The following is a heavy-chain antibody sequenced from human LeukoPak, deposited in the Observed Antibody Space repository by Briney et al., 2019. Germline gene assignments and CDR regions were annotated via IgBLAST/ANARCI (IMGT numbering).Heavy chain of an antibody. Sequence: ASVKVSCKASGYTFASYDINWVRQATGQGLESMGWMNPNSGNTGYAQKFQGRVTMTRNTSISTAYMELSSLRSEDTAVYYCARGRGHYYDSSGYGDIWGQGTMVTVSS. CDR3: ARGRGHYYDSSGYGDI. V-gene: IGHV1-8*01. CDR2: MNPNSGNT. CDR1: GYTFASYD. D-gene: IGHD3-22*01. J-gene: IGHJ3*02.